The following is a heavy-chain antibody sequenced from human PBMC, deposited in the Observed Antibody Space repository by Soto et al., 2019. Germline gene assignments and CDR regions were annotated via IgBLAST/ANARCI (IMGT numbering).Heavy chain of an antibody. CDR2: IYYSGST. CDR1: GGSISSGGYY. Sequence: SETLSLTCTVSGGSISSGGYYWSWIRQHPGKGLEWIGYIYYSGSTYYNPSLKSRVTISVDTSKNQFSLKLSSVTAADTAVYYCARVFSADILTGYLDYWGQGTLVTVSS. J-gene: IGHJ4*02. V-gene: IGHV4-31*03. D-gene: IGHD3-9*01. CDR3: ARVFSADILTGYLDY.